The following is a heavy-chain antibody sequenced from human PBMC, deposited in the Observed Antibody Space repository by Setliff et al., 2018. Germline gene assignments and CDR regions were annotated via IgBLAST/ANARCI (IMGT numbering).Heavy chain of an antibody. V-gene: IGHV4-39*01. J-gene: IGHJ6*03. CDR3: ARMSGFLYMDV. D-gene: IGHD3-3*01. Sequence: PSETLSLTCTVSGASLSSGTYYWGWIRQPPGKGLEWIGRIYYRGDTYYNASLKGRLTISVDTAQNQFSLRLTSVTAADTAVYYCARMSGFLYMDVWGKGTPVTVSS. CDR2: IYYRGDT. CDR1: GASLSSGTYY.